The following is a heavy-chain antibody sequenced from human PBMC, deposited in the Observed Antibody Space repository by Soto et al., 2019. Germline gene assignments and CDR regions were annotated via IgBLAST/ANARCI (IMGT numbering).Heavy chain of an antibody. D-gene: IGHD4-17*01. Sequence: GGSLRLSCAASGFTFSSYGMHWVRQAPGKGLEWVAVISYDGSNKYYADSVKGRFTISRDNSKNTLYLQMNSLRAEDTAVYYCARDHYGDYYYYYMDVWGKGTTVTVSS. CDR2: ISYDGSNK. CDR3: ARDHYGDYYYYYMDV. J-gene: IGHJ6*03. CDR1: GFTFSSYG. V-gene: IGHV3-30*03.